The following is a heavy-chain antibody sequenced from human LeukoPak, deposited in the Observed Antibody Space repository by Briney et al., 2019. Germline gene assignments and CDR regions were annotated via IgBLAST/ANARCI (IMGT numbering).Heavy chain of an antibody. V-gene: IGHV3-21*01. CDR2: ISSCSSYI. D-gene: IGHD3-3*01. CDR1: GFTFSSYT. J-gene: IGHJ5*01. Sequence: KPGGSLRLSCVASGFTFSSYTMNGVRHAPGEGVEWVSSISSCSSYIYYADSVKGRFTISRDNAKNSLYLRMNSLIAEDTAVYYCARNYDCWSGYFNSVDSWGQGTLVTVSS. CDR3: ARNYDCWSGYFNSVDS.